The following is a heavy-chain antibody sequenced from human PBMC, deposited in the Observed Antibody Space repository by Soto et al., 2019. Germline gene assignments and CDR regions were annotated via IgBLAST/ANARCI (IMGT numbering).Heavy chain of an antibody. J-gene: IGHJ5*02. Sequence: SETLSLTCTVSGGSISSGDYYWSWIRQPPGKGLEWIGYIYYSGSTYYNPSLKSRVTISVDTSKNQFSLKLSSVTAADTAVYYCAREVGYCISTSCSQNWFDPWGQGTLVTVSS. CDR2: IYYSGST. D-gene: IGHD2-2*01. V-gene: IGHV4-30-4*01. CDR1: GGSISSGDYY. CDR3: AREVGYCISTSCSQNWFDP.